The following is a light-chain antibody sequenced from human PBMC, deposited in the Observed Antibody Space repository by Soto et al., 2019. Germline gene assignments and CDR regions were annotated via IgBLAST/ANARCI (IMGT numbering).Light chain of an antibody. J-gene: IGKJ1*01. CDR2: AAS. Sequence: DIQMTQSPSSLSASVGDRVTITCRASQGFXXXLNWYQQKPGNAPKLLIYAASTLQSGVPSRFSGSGSETDFTLTISSLQPEDFATYSCQQSYSTTWTFGQGTKVEIK. CDR1: QGFXXX. CDR3: QQSYSTTWT. V-gene: IGKV1-39*01.